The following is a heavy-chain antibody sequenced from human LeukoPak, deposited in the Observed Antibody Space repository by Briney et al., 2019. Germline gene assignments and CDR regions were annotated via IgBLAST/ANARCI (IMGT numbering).Heavy chain of an antibody. V-gene: IGHV1-69*13. D-gene: IGHD3-3*01. Sequence: SSVKVSCKASVGTFSSYAISWVRQAPGQGLEWMGGIIPIFGTANYAQKFQGRVTITSDESTSTAYMELGSLRSEDTAVYYCARMYYDFWSGSGLDIWGQGTMLTVSS. CDR2: IIPIFGTA. CDR3: ARMYYDFWSGSGLDI. J-gene: IGHJ3*02. CDR1: VGTFSSYA.